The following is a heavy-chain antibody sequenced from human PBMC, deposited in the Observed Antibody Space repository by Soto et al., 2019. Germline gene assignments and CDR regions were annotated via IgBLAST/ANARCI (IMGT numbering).Heavy chain of an antibody. J-gene: IGHJ6*02. Sequence: QVQLVESGGGVVQPGRSLRLSCAASGFTFSSYGMHWVRQAPGKGLEWVAVISYDGSNKYYADSVTGRFTISRDNSQNTLYLQMNSLRAEDTAVYYCARGLNYDSRGYYWSYYYYGMDVWGQGTTVTVSS. CDR2: ISYDGSNK. V-gene: IGHV3-30*03. CDR3: ARGLNYDSRGYYWSYYYYGMDV. D-gene: IGHD3-22*01. CDR1: GFTFSSYG.